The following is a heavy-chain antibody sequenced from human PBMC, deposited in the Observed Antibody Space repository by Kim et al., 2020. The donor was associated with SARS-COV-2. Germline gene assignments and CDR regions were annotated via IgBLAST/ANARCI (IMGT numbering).Heavy chain of an antibody. Sequence: GGSLRLSCAASGFTFSSYAMSWVRQAPGKGLEWVSAISGSGGSTYYADSVEGRFTISRDNSKTTLYLQMNSLRAEDAAVYYCAKIAEGDYYGSGHPDYWGQGTLVTVSS. CDR1: GFTFSSYA. D-gene: IGHD3-10*01. V-gene: IGHV3-23*01. J-gene: IGHJ4*02. CDR3: AKIAEGDYYGSGHPDY. CDR2: ISGSGGST.